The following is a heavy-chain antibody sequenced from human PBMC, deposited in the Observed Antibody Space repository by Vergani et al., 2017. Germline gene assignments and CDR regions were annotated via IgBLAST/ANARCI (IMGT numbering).Heavy chain of an antibody. CDR3: AKDSYLYYYYGMDV. CDR2: ISWNSGSI. CDR1: GFTFDDYV. Sequence: EVQLVESGGGLVQPGRSLRLSCAASGFTFDDYVMHWVRQAPGKGLEWVSGISWNSGSIGYADSVKGRFTISRDNAKNSLYLQMNSLRAEDTALYYCAKDSYLYYYYGMDVWGQGP. J-gene: IGHJ6*02. V-gene: IGHV3-9*01.